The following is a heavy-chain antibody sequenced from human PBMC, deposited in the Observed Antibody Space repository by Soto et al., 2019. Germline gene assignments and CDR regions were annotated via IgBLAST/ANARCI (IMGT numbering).Heavy chain of an antibody. Sequence: QVQLVQSGAEVKKPGASVKVSCKASGYTFTSYYMHWVRQAPGQGLEWMGIINPSGGSTSYAQKFQGRVTMTRDTSTSTVYMELSSLRSEDTAVYYGARVVAATGSGDYWGQGTLVTVSS. CDR2: INPSGGST. CDR3: ARVVAATGSGDY. CDR1: GYTFTSYY. D-gene: IGHD2-15*01. J-gene: IGHJ4*02. V-gene: IGHV1-46*01.